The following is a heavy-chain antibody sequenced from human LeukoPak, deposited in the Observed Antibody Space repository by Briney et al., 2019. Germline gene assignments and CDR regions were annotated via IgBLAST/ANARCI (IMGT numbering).Heavy chain of an antibody. J-gene: IGHJ3*02. Sequence: PGGSLRLSCAASGFTFSSYGMHWVRQAPGKGLEWVAVIWYDGSNKYYADSVKGRFTISRDNSKNTLYLQMNSLRAEDTAVYYCARAGVGYYYDNSGYPSRRSDAFDIWGQGTMVTVSS. CDR3: ARAGVGYYYDNSGYPSRRSDAFDI. V-gene: IGHV3-33*01. CDR1: GFTFSSYG. CDR2: IWYDGSNK. D-gene: IGHD3-22*01.